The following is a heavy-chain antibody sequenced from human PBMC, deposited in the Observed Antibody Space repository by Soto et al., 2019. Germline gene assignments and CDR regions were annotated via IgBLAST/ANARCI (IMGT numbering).Heavy chain of an antibody. J-gene: IGHJ5*02. D-gene: IGHD2-15*01. CDR3: ARCSLVVIPVPGFDP. V-gene: IGHV4-31*03. Sequence: TLSLPCTVSGGSLSSGCYYWSWIRQHPGRGLEWICYIYYNGNTYYNPSLKRRVTVSVDTSKNQFSLNVRSVTAADTAVYYCARCSLVVIPVPGFDPWGQGTLGTVS. CDR2: IYYNGNT. CDR1: GGSLSSGCYY.